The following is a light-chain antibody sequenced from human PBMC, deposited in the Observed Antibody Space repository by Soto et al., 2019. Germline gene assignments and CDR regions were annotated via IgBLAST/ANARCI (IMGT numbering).Light chain of an antibody. CDR1: RNVSIY. CDR3: KQSYKMPY. CDR2: ATS. J-gene: IGKJ5*01. Sequence: EIPLTQSPSSLAASVVDGLTLTFLASRNVSIYLNWYQHKPGKGPTLLIHATSNLQIGVPSRFSGSGSGKEFTLTISSLEPEDFGTYYCKQSYKMPYFGQGTRLEIK. V-gene: IGKV1-39*01.